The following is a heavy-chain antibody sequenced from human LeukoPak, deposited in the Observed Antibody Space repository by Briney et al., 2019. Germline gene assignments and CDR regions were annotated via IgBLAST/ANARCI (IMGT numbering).Heavy chain of an antibody. D-gene: IGHD5-18*01. CDR2: INHSGST. CDR3: ARARIQLWRRLDY. J-gene: IGHJ4*02. Sequence: PSETLSLTCAVYGGSFSGYYWSWIRQPPGKGLEWIGEINHSGSTNYNPSLKSRVTISVDTSKNQFSLKLSPVNAADTAVYYCARARIQLWRRLDYWGQGTLVTVSS. V-gene: IGHV4-34*01. CDR1: GGSFSGYY.